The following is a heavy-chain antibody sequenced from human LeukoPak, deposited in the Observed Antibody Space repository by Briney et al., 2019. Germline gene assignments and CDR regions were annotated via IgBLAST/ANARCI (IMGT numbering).Heavy chain of an antibody. V-gene: IGHV3-30-3*01. CDR2: ISYDGSNK. CDR3: ATDRGWRTSGYYLYYFEY. CDR1: GFTFSSYA. Sequence: GGSLRLSCAASGFTFSSYAMHWVRQAPGKGLEWVAVISYDGSNKYYADSVRGRYTISRDNTKNSLYLQMSSLRAEDTAVYYCATDRGWRTSGYYLYYFEYWGQGTLVTFSS. D-gene: IGHD3-3*01. J-gene: IGHJ4*02.